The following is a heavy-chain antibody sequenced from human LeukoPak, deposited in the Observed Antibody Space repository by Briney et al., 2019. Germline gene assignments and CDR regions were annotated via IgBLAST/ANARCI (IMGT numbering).Heavy chain of an antibody. Sequence: GGSLRLSCAASGFTFSTYSMNWVRQAPGKGLEWVAFIRYDGSNKYYADSVKGRFTISRDNSKNTLYLQMNSLRAEDTAVYYCAKVARSSRIAAAGNYYYYYMDVWGKGTTVTISS. D-gene: IGHD6-13*01. CDR1: GFTFSTYS. J-gene: IGHJ6*03. V-gene: IGHV3-30*02. CDR3: AKVARSSRIAAAGNYYYYYMDV. CDR2: IRYDGSNK.